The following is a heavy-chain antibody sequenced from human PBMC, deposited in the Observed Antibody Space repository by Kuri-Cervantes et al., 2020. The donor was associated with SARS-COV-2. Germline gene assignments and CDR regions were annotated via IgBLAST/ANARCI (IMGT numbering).Heavy chain of an antibody. Sequence: SVKVSCKASGGTFSSYAISWVRQAPGQGLEWMGGIIPIFGTANYAQKFQGRVTITTDESTSTAYMELSSLRFEDTAVYFCARDVGYGGTSELDITYFDYWGQGTLVTVSS. CDR3: ARDVGYGGTSELDITYFDY. V-gene: IGHV1-69*05. D-gene: IGHD4-23*01. CDR2: IIPIFGTA. CDR1: GGTFSSYA. J-gene: IGHJ4*02.